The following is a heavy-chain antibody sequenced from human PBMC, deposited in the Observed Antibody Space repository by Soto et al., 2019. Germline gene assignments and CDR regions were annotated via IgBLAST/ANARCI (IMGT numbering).Heavy chain of an antibody. CDR3: ARLYGGNKYYYYYYGMDV. J-gene: IGHJ6*02. V-gene: IGHV1-18*01. Sequence: GASVKVSCKASGYTFTSYGISWVRQAPGQGLEWMGWISAYNGNTNYAQKLQGRVTMTTDTSTSTAYMELRSLRSDDTAVYYCARLYGGNKYYYYYYGMDVWGQGTTVTVSS. CDR1: GYTFTSYG. D-gene: IGHD2-15*01. CDR2: ISAYNGNT.